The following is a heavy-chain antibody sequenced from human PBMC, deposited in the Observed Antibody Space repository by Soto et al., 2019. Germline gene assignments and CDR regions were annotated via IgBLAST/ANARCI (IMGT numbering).Heavy chain of an antibody. CDR2: INPNSGGT. J-gene: IGHJ6*02. V-gene: IGHV1-2*02. Sequence: QVQLVQSGAEVKKPGASVKVSCKASGYTFTGYYMHWVRQAPGQGLEWMVCINPNSGGTNYARKFQGRVTMTRDTSISTAYMELSRLRSDDTAVYYCARTFVNPNLDQNVWGQGTTVTVSS. D-gene: IGHD2-15*01. CDR3: ARTFVNPNLDQNV. CDR1: GYTFTGYY.